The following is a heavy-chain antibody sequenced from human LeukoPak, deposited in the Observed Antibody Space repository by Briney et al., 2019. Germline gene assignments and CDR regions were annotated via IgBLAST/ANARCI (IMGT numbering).Heavy chain of an antibody. D-gene: IGHD6-13*01. CDR3: ARIGTTVAAGTADY. Sequence: GGSLRLSCAASGFKFRDYYMGWIRQAPGKRLEWVSYISGSGDARPYADSVKGRFTVSRSNAIDSLYLQMDSLGAEDTAVYYCARIGTTVAAGTADYWGQGTQVTVSS. V-gene: IGHV3-11*01. CDR1: GFKFRDYY. J-gene: IGHJ4*02. CDR2: ISGSGDAR.